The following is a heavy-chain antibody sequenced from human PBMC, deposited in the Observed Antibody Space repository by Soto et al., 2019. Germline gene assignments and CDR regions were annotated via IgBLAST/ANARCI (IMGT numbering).Heavy chain of an antibody. D-gene: IGHD6-13*01. Sequence: ASVKVSCKASGYTFTSYGISWVRQAPGQGREWMGWISAYNGNTNYAQKLQGRVTMTTDTSTSTAYMELRSLRSDDTAVYYCARGGAAAARAYYYYYGMDVWGQGXTVTASS. CDR3: ARGGAAAARAYYYYYGMDV. J-gene: IGHJ6*02. CDR1: GYTFTSYG. V-gene: IGHV1-18*04. CDR2: ISAYNGNT.